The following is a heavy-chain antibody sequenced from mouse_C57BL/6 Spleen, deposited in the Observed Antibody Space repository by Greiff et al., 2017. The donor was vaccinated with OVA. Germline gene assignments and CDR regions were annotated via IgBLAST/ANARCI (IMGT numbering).Heavy chain of an antibody. D-gene: IGHD4-1*01. CDR2: IWSGGST. CDR1: GFSLTSYG. CDR3: AKNWDWYCEV. Sequence: VHLVESGPGLVQPSPSLSITCTVSGFSLTSYGVHWVRQSPGQGLEWLGVIWSGGSTDYNAAFMSRLSITKDNAKSQVFFKMNSLQADDTAIYYCAKNWDWYCEVWGTGTTVTVSS. J-gene: IGHJ1*03. V-gene: IGHV2-5*01.